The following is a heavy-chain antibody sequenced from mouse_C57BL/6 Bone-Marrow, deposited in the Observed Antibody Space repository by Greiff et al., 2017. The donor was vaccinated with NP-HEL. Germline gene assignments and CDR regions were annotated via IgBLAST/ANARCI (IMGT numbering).Heavy chain of an antibody. D-gene: IGHD1-1*01. CDR2: INPNNGGT. CDR1: GYTFTDYY. CDR3: ARGTTVVAKDYFDY. Sequence: VQLQQSGPELVKPGASVKISCKASGYTFTDYYMNWVKQSHGKSLEWIGDINPNNGGTSYNQKFKGKATLTVDKSSSTAYMELRSLTSEDSAVYYCARGTTVVAKDYFDYWGQGTTLTVSA. J-gene: IGHJ2*01. V-gene: IGHV1-26*01.